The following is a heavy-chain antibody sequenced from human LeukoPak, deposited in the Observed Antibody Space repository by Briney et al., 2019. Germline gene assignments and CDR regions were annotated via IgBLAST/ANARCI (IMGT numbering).Heavy chain of an antibody. V-gene: IGHV7-4-1*02. J-gene: IGHJ1*01. CDR1: GYTFTSYA. CDR2: VNTNTGNP. Sequence: ASVKVSCKASGYTFTSYAMNWVRQAPGQGLEWMGWVNTNTGNPTYAQGFTGRFVFSLDTSVSTAYLQISSLKAEDTAVYYCARVRSPLHAEYFQHWGQGTLVTVSS. CDR3: ARVRSPLHAEYFQH.